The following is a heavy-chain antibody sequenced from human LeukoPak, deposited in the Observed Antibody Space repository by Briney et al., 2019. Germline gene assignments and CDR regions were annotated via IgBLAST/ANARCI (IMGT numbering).Heavy chain of an antibody. CDR1: GFTFSSYS. CDR3: ARGPHYDILTGTFDY. V-gene: IGHV3-21*01. D-gene: IGHD3-9*01. J-gene: IGHJ4*02. Sequence: PGGSLRLSCAASGFTFSSYSMNWVRQAPGKGLEWVSSISSSSSYIYYADSVKGRFTISRDNSKNTLYLQMNSLRAEDTAVYYCARGPHYDILTGTFDYWGQGTLVTVSS. CDR2: ISSSSSYI.